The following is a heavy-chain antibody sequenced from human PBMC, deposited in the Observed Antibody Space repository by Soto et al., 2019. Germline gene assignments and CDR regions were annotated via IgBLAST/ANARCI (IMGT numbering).Heavy chain of an antibody. J-gene: IGHJ4*02. D-gene: IGHD2-15*01. CDR3: ARVSDCSGGSCYLYFDY. Sequence: SETLSLTCAVSGGSISSGGYSWSWIRQPPGKGLEWIGYIYHSGSTYYNPSLKSRFTISVDMSNSQFSLKLSSVTAADTAVYYCARVSDCSGGSCYLYFDYWGQGTLVTVSS. CDR2: IYHSGST. CDR1: GGSISSGGYS. V-gene: IGHV4-30-2*01.